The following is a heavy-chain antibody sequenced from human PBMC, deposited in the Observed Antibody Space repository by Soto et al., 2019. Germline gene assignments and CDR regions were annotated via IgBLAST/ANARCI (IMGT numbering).Heavy chain of an antibody. V-gene: IGHV4-39*01. J-gene: IGHJ4*02. CDR3: ARHNWNYAVY. CDR1: GGSISSSSYY. D-gene: IGHD1-20*01. CDR2: IHSTGST. Sequence: SETLSLTCTVSGGSISSSSYYLGWIRQPPGKGLEWIGSIHSTGSTFSNTSLKSRVTISEDTSRSQFSLELSSVTAADTAVYYCARHNWNYAVYWGKGTLVTVSS.